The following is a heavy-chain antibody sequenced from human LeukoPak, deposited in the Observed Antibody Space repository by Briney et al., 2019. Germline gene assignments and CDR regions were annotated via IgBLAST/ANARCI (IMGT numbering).Heavy chain of an antibody. V-gene: IGHV1-18*01. CDR2: ISAYNGNT. CDR1: GGTFSSYA. Sequence: ASVKVSCKASGGTFSSYAISWVRQAPGQGLEWMGWISAYNGNTNYAQKLQGRVTMTTDTSTSTAYMELRSLRSDDTAVYYCARDRKFPYYDILTGHPFDYWGQGTLVTVSS. CDR3: ARDRKFPYYDILTGHPFDY. D-gene: IGHD3-9*01. J-gene: IGHJ4*02.